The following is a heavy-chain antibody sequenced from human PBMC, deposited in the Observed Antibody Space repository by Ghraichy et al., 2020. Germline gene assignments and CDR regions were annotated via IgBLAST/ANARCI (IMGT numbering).Heavy chain of an antibody. CDR1: GFSFSSYA. Sequence: GGSLRLSCAASGFSFSSYAMTWVRQAPGKGLEWVSIISASGDSTYSADSVRGRFTITRDNSKSTLYLQMNSLRAEDTAVYYCAKYSSGWYSDAFDIWGQGTMVTVSS. CDR3: AKYSSGWYSDAFDI. V-gene: IGHV3-23*01. CDR2: ISASGDST. J-gene: IGHJ3*02. D-gene: IGHD6-19*01.